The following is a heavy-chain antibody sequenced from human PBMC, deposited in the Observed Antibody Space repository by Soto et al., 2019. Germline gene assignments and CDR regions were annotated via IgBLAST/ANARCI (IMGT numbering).Heavy chain of an antibody. CDR2: IYYSGST. Sequence: PSETLSLTCTVSGGSISSGDHYWSWIRQPPGKGLEWIGYIYYSGSTYYNPSLKSRVTISVDTSKNQFSLKLSSVTAADTAVYYCARGIRLAAPSVLNWFDPWGQGTLVTVSS. D-gene: IGHD6-13*01. CDR1: GGSISSGDHY. V-gene: IGHV4-30-4*01. CDR3: ARGIRLAAPSVLNWFDP. J-gene: IGHJ5*02.